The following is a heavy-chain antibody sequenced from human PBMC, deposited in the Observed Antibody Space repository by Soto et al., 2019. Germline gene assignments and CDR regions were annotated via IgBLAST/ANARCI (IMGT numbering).Heavy chain of an antibody. CDR1: GDSISSSNSH. V-gene: IGHV4-39*01. CDR2: VYYGGAIFYSGNI. D-gene: IGHD3-3*02. CDR3: LRYDRINMNPYPPEGFHI. J-gene: IGHJ3*02. Sequence: SETLSLTCTVSGDSISSSNSHWGWTRQPPGKGLEYIGSVYYGGAIFYSGNIYYNPSLKSRVTISVDTSKNQFSLRLSPVPAADPGVYYWLRYDRINMNPYPPEGFHIWGQGTMVTVS.